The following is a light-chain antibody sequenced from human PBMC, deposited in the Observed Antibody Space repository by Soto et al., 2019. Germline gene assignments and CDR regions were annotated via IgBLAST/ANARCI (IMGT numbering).Light chain of an antibody. CDR2: KVS. Sequence: DVVMTQSPLSLPVTLGQPASISCRSSQSLVYSDGNTSLNWFHQRPGQSPRRLIFKVSDRDSGVPDRFSGSGAGTDFTLKISRVEAEDVGVYYCMQGTHWPLTFGQGTRLEIK. CDR3: MQGTHWPLT. J-gene: IGKJ5*01. CDR1: QSLVYSDGNTS. V-gene: IGKV2-30*01.